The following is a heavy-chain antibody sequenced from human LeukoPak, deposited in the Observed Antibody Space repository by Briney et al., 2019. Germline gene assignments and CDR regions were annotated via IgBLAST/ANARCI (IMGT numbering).Heavy chain of an antibody. V-gene: IGHV3-20*04. CDR1: GFTFDDFG. D-gene: IGHD6-6*01. J-gene: IGHJ4*02. CDR2: INWNGRST. CDR3: ARREYTAFDY. Sequence: GGSLRLFCGASGFTFDDFGMSWVRQAPGKGLEWVSGINWNGRSTGYADSVKGRFTISRDNAKNTLHLQMNSLRAEDTALYYCARREYTAFDYWGRGTLVTVSS.